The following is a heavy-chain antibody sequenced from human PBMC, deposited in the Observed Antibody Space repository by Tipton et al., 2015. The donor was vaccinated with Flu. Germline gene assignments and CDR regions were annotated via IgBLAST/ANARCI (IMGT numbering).Heavy chain of an antibody. D-gene: IGHD2-21*01. V-gene: IGHV4-59*01. Sequence: TLSLTCTVSGGSISSYYWSWIRQPPGKGLEWIGYIYYSGGTNYNPSLKSRVTISVDTSKNQFSLKLSSVTAADTAVYYCARVAGRWAWCGGDCPMYDYWGQGTLVTVSS. CDR3: ARVAGRWAWCGGDCPMYDY. J-gene: IGHJ4*02. CDR2: IYYSGGT. CDR1: GGSISSYY.